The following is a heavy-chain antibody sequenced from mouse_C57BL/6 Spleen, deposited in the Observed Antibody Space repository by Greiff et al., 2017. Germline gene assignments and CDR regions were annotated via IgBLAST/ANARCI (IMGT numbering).Heavy chain of an antibody. CDR2: IDPTDSDT. J-gene: IGHJ1*03. V-gene: IGHV1-52*01. Sequence: QVQLQQPGAELVRPGSSVKLSCKASGYTFTSYWMHWVKQRPIQGLEWIGNIDPTDSDTHYNQKFKDKATLTVDKSSSTAYIQISSLTSEDSAVYYCAIKGYYSYFDVWGTGTTVTVSA. D-gene: IGHD1-3*01. CDR1: GYTFTSYW. CDR3: AIKGYYSYFDV.